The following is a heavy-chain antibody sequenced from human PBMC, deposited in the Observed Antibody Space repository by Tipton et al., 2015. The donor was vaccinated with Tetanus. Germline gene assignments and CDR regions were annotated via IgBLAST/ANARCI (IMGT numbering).Heavy chain of an antibody. J-gene: IGHJ5*02. CDR3: TRHVVEAVPRWFDP. CDR2: VYYDGSA. Sequence: TLSLTCTVSGGSISSYYWSWIRQPAGKGLEWIGSVYYDGSAYTNPSLKSRIAISIDTSGSQFSLKVHSVTAADTAFYYCTRHVVEAVPRWFDPWGQGTLVTVSS. CDR1: GGSISSYY. D-gene: IGHD2-2*01. V-gene: IGHV4-59*05.